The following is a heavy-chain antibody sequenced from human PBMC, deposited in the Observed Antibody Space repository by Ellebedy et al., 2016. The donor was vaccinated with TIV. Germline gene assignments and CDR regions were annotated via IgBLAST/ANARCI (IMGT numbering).Heavy chain of an antibody. D-gene: IGHD6-19*01. V-gene: IGHV3-23*01. CDR3: AKHYSSGWSHLDY. J-gene: IGHJ4*02. Sequence: GGSLRLSXAASGFTFSSYSMNWVRQAPGKGLEWVSAISGSGGSTYYADSVKGRFTISRDNSKNTLYLQMNSLRAEDTAVYYCAKHYSSGWSHLDYWGQGTLVTVSS. CDR2: ISGSGGST. CDR1: GFTFSSYS.